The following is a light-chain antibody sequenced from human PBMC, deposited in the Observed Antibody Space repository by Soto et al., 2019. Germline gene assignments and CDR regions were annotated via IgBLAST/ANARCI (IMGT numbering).Light chain of an antibody. CDR3: QQRSNWPSIT. V-gene: IGKV3D-20*02. J-gene: IGKJ5*01. Sequence: EIVLTQSPGTLSLSPGERATLSCRASQSVSSSYLAWYQQKPGQAPRLLIYGASGRATGIPDRFSGSGSGTDFTLTINSLEPEDFAVYYCQQRSNWPSITFGQGTRLEIK. CDR1: QSVSSSY. CDR2: GAS.